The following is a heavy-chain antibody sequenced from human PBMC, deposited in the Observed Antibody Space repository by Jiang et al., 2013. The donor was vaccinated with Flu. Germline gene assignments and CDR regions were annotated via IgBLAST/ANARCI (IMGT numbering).Heavy chain of an antibody. V-gene: IGHV3-23*01. CDR1: GFTFSRFA. CDR2: LGAAAGA. J-gene: IGHJ6*02. CDR3: AVDGDYGSGMGV. D-gene: IGHD3-10*01. Sequence: PGGSRRLSCAASGFTFSRFAMTWVRQAPGKGPEWVSTLGAAAGAYYSDSVRGRFTISRDNSKNMLYLQMNSLSGEDTAIYFCAVDGDYGSGMGVWGHGTTVTVSS.